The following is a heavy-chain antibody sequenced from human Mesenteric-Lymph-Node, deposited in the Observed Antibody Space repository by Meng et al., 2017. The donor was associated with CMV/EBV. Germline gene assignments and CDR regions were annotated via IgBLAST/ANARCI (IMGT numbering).Heavy chain of an antibody. D-gene: IGHD3-10*01. CDR2: IYHSGSP. CDR1: GQSIRSVCYS. V-gene: IGHV4-30-2*01. J-gene: IGHJ4*02. CDR3: ARGGFGELLSFDF. Sequence: SGQSIRSVCYSWSWLRQPPGKGLEWIGYIYHSGSPYYTPSFKTRVIISLDSSKNQFSLKLSSVTAADPAVYYCARGGFGELLSFDFWGQGTLVTVSS.